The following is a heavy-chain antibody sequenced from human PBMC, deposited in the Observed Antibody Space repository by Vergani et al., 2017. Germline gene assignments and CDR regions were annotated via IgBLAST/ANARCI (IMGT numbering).Heavy chain of an antibody. V-gene: IGHV3-23*01. CDR2: VSGSSATP. CDR1: GFSFPGYA. J-gene: IGHJ4*02. Sequence: EVQLLESGGGLVQPGGSLRLSCEASGFSFPGYAMSWVRQAPGKGLEWVSSVSGSSATPYYADSVKGRFSFSRDNSKNTLHLQMNSLRADDTAVYYCTEGSRGYTGYFFYYWGQGTLATVSS. CDR3: TEGSRGYTGYFFYY. D-gene: IGHD5-12*01.